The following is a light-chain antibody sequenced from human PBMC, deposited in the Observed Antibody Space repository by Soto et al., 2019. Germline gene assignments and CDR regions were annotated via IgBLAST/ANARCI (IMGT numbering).Light chain of an antibody. CDR3: SSNTTVNTVL. Sequence: QSALTQPASVSASPGQSITISCTGTGSDIGDFEYVSWYQQHPGKIPKLIIYEVSDRPSGVSNRFSGSKSGNTASLTISSLQSNDDDDYCCSSNTTVNTVLVGGGTKLTV. CDR2: EVS. V-gene: IGLV2-14*01. J-gene: IGLJ2*01. CDR1: GSDIGDFEY.